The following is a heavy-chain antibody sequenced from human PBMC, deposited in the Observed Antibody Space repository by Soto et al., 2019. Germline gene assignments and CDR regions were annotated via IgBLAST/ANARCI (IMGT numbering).Heavy chain of an antibody. V-gene: IGHV3-53*01. CDR1: GFTVSSKY. Sequence: PGGSLRLSCAASGFTVSSKYMSWVRQAPGKGLEGVSVIGSGGSTYYADSVKGRFTISRDNSKNTLYLQMNSLRAEDTAVYYCAKAADFWSGYYNYWGQGTLVTVS. J-gene: IGHJ4*02. CDR2: IGSGGST. CDR3: AKAADFWSGYYNY. D-gene: IGHD3-3*01.